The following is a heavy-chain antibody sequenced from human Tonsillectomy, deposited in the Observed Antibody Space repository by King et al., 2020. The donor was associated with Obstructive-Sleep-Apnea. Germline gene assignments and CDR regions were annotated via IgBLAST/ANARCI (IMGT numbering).Heavy chain of an antibody. J-gene: IGHJ4*02. Sequence: QLQESGPGLVKPSETLSLTCTVSGGSISNYYWSWIRQPPGKGLEWIGYMYYSGNTNFNPSLKSRVTISADTSKIQFSLRLSSVTAADTAVYYCAGHGGVEEYGSYGDYFDYWGQGTLVTVSS. V-gene: IGHV4-59*08. D-gene: IGHD1-26*01. CDR1: GGSISNYY. CDR3: AGHGGVEEYGSYGDYFDY. CDR2: MYYSGNT.